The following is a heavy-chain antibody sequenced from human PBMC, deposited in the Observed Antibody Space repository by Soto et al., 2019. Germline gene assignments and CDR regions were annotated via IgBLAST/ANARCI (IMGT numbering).Heavy chain of an antibody. Sequence: QVQLVQSGAEVKKPGSSVKVSCKASGGSFSSYAISWVRQAPGQGLECMGGIIPIFGTANYAQKFQGRVTITADESTSTAYMELSSLRSEETAVYYCARSGVTYYYDSSGRRFDYWGQGTLVTVSS. CDR1: GGSFSSYA. CDR2: IIPIFGTA. D-gene: IGHD3-22*01. J-gene: IGHJ4*02. CDR3: ARSGVTYYYDSSGRRFDY. V-gene: IGHV1-69*01.